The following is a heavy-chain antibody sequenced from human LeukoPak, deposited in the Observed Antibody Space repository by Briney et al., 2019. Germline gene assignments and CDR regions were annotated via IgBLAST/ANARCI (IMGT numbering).Heavy chain of an antibody. CDR2: ISSSSSYI. D-gene: IGHD5-24*01. Sequence: PGGSLRLSCAASGFTFSSYSMNWVRQAPGKGLEWVSSISSSSSYIYYADSVKGRFTISRDNAKNSLYLQMNSLRAEDTAVYYCARDRGWLQYYFDYWGQGTLVTVSS. J-gene: IGHJ4*02. CDR3: ARDRGWLQYYFDY. V-gene: IGHV3-21*01. CDR1: GFTFSSYS.